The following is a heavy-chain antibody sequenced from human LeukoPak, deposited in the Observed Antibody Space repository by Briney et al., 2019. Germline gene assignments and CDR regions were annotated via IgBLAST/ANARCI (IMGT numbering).Heavy chain of an antibody. CDR1: GGSISSGDYY. D-gene: IGHD2-2*01. CDR2: IYYSGST. Sequence: SETLSLTCTVSGGSISSGDYYWSWIRQPPGKGLEWIGYIYYSGSTYYNPSLKSRVTISVDTSKNQFSLKLSSVTAADTAVYYCARDSSGVVGFCTSCYRGFDYWGQGTLVTVSS. CDR3: ARDSSGVVGFCTSCYRGFDY. J-gene: IGHJ4*02. V-gene: IGHV4-30-4*08.